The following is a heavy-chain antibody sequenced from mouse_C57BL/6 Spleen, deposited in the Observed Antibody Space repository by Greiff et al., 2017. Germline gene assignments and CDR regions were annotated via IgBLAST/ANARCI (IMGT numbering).Heavy chain of an antibody. V-gene: IGHV1-12*01. J-gene: IGHJ1*03. CDR2: IYPGNGDT. CDR1: GYTFTSYN. Sequence: QVQLKQSGAELVRPGASVKMSCKASGYTFTSYNMHWVKQTPRQGLEWIGAIYPGNGDTSYNQKFKGKATLTVDKSSSTAYMQLSSLTSEDSAVYFCARYYGSSYPWYFDVWGTGTTVTVSS. D-gene: IGHD1-1*01. CDR3: ARYYGSSYPWYFDV.